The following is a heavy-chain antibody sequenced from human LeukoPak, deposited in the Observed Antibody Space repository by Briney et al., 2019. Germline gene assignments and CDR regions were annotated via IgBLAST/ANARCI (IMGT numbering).Heavy chain of an antibody. CDR2: IYSGGST. CDR1: GFTVSSNY. CDR3: ARDLSPYYYDSSGYGNAFDI. V-gene: IGHV3-53*01. J-gene: IGHJ3*02. D-gene: IGHD3-22*01. Sequence: GGSLRLSCAASGFTVSSNYMSWFRQAPGKGLEWVSVIYSGGSTYYADSVKGRFTISRDNSKNTLYLQMNSLRAEDTAVYYCARDLSPYYYDSSGYGNAFDIWGQGTMVTVSS.